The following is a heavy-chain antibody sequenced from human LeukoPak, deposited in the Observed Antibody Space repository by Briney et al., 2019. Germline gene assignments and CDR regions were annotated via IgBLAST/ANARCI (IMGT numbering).Heavy chain of an antibody. D-gene: IGHD6-19*01. CDR3: ARDTGIAVAGTSFDY. CDR2: IYSGGST. Sequence: SGGSLRLSCAASGFTVSSNNMSWVRQAPGKGLEWVSVIYSGGSTYYADSVKGRFTISRDNSKNTLYLQMNSLRAEDTAVYYCARDTGIAVAGTSFDYWGQGTLVTVSS. J-gene: IGHJ4*02. CDR1: GFTVSSNN. V-gene: IGHV3-66*01.